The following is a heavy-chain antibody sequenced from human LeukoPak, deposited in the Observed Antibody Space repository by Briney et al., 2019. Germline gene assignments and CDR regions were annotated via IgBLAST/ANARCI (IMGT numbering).Heavy chain of an antibody. CDR1: GYTFTTYG. J-gene: IGHJ4*02. D-gene: IGHD3-10*01. V-gene: IGHV1-18*01. Sequence: ASVKVSCKAFGYTFTTYGLSWVRQAPGQGLEWMGWITTYNGDTDYAQKLQGRVTMTADTSTSTAYMELRSLRSDDTAVYYCAIVLPYFGYWGQGTLLTVSS. CDR2: ITTYNGDT. CDR3: AIVLPYFGY.